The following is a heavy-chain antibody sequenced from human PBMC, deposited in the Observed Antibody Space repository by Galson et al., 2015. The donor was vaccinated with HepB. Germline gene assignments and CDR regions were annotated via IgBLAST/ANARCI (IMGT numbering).Heavy chain of an antibody. V-gene: IGHV3-9*01. D-gene: IGHD1-20*01. J-gene: IGHJ4*02. CDR2: ISWNSGSI. CDR1: GFRFDDHG. Sequence: SLRLSCAASGFRFDDHGMHWVRQAPGKGLEWVAGISWNSGSIGYADSVKGRFTISRDNAKNSIFLQMNSLRVEDTALYFCAKVPGDNWWDLPDHWGQGTLVSVSS. CDR3: AKVPGDNWWDLPDH.